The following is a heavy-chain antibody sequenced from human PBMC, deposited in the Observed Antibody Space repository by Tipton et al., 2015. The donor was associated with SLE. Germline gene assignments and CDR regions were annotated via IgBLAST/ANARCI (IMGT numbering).Heavy chain of an antibody. V-gene: IGHV3-30-3*01. J-gene: IGHJ4*02. CDR2: TSTDGNTK. D-gene: IGHD3-16*01. CDR3: ASDLSGGGLDY. Sequence: SLRLSCTASGFNFVTYAMHWVRQAPGKGLEWVAVTSTDGNTKLYADSVKGRFTISRDTSKNTLDLQMNGLRPEDTAVYYCASDLSGGGLDYWGPGTLVTVSS. CDR1: GFNFVTYA.